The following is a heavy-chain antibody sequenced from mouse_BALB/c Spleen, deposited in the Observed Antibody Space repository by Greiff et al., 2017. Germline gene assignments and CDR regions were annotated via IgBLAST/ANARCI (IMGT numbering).Heavy chain of an antibody. V-gene: IGHV5-12-2*01. CDR1: GFTFSSYT. CDR3: ARDYFDY. J-gene: IGHJ2*01. Sequence: DVMLVESGGGLVQPGGSLKLSCAASGFTFSSYTMSWVRQTPEKRLEWVAYISNGGGSTYYPDTVKGRFTISRDNAKNTLYLQMSSLKSEDTAMYYCARDYFDYWGQGTTLTVSS. CDR2: ISNGGGST.